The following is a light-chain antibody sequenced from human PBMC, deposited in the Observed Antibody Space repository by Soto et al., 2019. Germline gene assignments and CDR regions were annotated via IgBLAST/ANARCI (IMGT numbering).Light chain of an antibody. CDR2: DVS. Sequence: QSALTQPASVSGSPGQSITISCTGTSSDVGGYNYVSWYQQHPGKAPKLMIYDVSNRPSGVSNRLSGSKSVNTASLTISGLQAEDEADYYCSSYTSSSTLYVFGTGTKLTVL. V-gene: IGLV2-14*01. CDR1: SSDVGGYNY. CDR3: SSYTSSSTLYV. J-gene: IGLJ1*01.